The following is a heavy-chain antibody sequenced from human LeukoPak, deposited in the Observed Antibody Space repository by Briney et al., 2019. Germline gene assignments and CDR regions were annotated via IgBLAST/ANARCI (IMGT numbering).Heavy chain of an antibody. D-gene: IGHD3-22*01. CDR3: ARDSGLADFDY. V-gene: IGHV3-53*01. CDR2: IYSGGST. J-gene: IGHJ4*02. Sequence: GGSLRLCCAAAGFTVSSNYMSWVRQAPGKGLERVSVIYSGGSTYYADSVKGRFTISRDNSKNTLYLQMNSLRAEDTAVYYCARDSGLADFDYWGQGTLVTVSS. CDR1: GFTVSSNY.